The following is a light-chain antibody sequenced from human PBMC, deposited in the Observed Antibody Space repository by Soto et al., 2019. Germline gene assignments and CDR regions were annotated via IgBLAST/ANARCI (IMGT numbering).Light chain of an antibody. CDR3: MQGKHWPPT. J-gene: IGKJ1*01. V-gene: IGKV2-30*01. CDR1: QSVVYSDGIAY. CDR2: KAS. Sequence: DVVMTQSPLSLPVTLGQSASISCRSSQSVVYSDGIAYLSWFQQRPGQSPRRLIYKASNRDSGVPDRFSGSGSGTDFTLTISRVEAEDVGVYYCMQGKHWPPTFGRGTKVEIK.